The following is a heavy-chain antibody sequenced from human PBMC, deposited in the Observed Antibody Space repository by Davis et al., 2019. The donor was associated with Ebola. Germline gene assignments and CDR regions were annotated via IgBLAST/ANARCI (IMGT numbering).Heavy chain of an antibody. CDR2: IYPGDSDT. V-gene: IGHV5-51*01. J-gene: IGHJ4*02. CDR1: GYTFTSYW. CDR3: ASFGYYGDYNFDY. D-gene: IGHD4-17*01. Sequence: KVSCKASGYTFTSYWIGWVRQMPGKGLEWMGIIYPGDSDTRYSPSFQGQVTISADKSISTAYLQWSSLKASDTAMYYCASFGYYGDYNFDYWGQGTLVTVSS.